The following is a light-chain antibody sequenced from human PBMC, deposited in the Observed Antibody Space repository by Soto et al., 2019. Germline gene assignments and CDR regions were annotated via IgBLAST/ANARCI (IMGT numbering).Light chain of an antibody. V-gene: IGKV1-39*01. J-gene: IGKJ1*01. CDR2: AAS. Sequence: DIQMTQSPSSLSASIGDRVTITFRASQTISIYLNWYQQKPGKAPRLLIYAASSLQSGVPARFTGSGSGTEFTLTISSLQFDDSAVYYCQQYNNWWTFGQGTKVDIK. CDR3: QQYNNWWT. CDR1: QTISIY.